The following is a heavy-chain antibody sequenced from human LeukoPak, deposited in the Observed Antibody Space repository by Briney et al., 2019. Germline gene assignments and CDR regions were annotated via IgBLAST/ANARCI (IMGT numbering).Heavy chain of an antibody. Sequence: SETLSLTCTVSGYSISSGYQWAWIRQPPGKGLEWIGSICSGGNTCYNPSLQSRVTISADSSKNHFFLQLTSATAADTAVYFCARDGPWKSDVWGRGTLVTVSS. J-gene: IGHJ4*02. CDR2: ICSGGNT. CDR3: ARDGPWKSDV. D-gene: IGHD1-1*01. CDR1: GYSISSGYQ. V-gene: IGHV4-38-2*02.